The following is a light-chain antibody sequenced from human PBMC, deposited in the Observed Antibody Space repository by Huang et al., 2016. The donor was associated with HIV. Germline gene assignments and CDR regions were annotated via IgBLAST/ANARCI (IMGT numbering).Light chain of an antibody. CDR1: QDISNY. J-gene: IGKJ1*01. Sequence: DIQMTQSPSSLSASVGDRVTITCQASQDISNYLNWYQQKPGKAPKLLIYATSTLQSGVPSRFSGSGSGTDFTLTIRSLQPEDFATYYCQQSYSTPRTFGQGTKVEIK. CDR2: ATS. CDR3: QQSYSTPRT. V-gene: IGKV1-39*01.